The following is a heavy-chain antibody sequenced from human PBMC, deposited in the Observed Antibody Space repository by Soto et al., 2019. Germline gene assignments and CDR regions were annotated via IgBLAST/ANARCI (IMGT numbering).Heavy chain of an antibody. J-gene: IGHJ4*02. CDR3: ARSIVVVTALDY. V-gene: IGHV1-3*01. CDR2: INAGNGNT. Sequence: IVSCWRSVYTFTRYAMHLVRQAPGQSLEWMGCINAGNGNTKYSQKLQGRVTITRDTSASTAYMELSSLRSEDTAVYYCARSIVVVTALDYSGQVTLVTVSS. CDR1: VYTFTRYA. D-gene: IGHD2-21*02.